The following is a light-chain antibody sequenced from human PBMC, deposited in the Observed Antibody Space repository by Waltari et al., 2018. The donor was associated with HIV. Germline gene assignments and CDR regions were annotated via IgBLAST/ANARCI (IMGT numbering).Light chain of an antibody. J-gene: IGLJ1*01. CDR2: EVN. CDR1: SSDVGNYDL. V-gene: IGLV2-23*02. Sequence: QSALTQPASVSGSLGQSITISCTGTSSDVGNYDLVSWYQQHPGKAPKIIIYEVNKRPPGAANGMAGSKSGNTASLTISGLQAEDEADYYCCSYSDRRIYVFGSGTRVSAL. CDR3: CSYSDRRIYV.